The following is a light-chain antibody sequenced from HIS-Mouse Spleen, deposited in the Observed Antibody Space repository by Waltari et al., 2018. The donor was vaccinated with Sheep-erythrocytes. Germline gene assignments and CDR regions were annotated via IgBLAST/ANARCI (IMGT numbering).Light chain of an antibody. Sequence: DIQLTQSPSFLSASVGDRVTITCRASHGISSYLAWYQQKPGKAPKLLIYAASTLQSGVPSRFSGSGSGTEFTLTISSLQPEDFATYYCQQLNSYPSTFGPGTKVDIK. V-gene: IGKV1-9*01. J-gene: IGKJ3*01. CDR1: HGISSY. CDR2: AAS. CDR3: QQLNSYPST.